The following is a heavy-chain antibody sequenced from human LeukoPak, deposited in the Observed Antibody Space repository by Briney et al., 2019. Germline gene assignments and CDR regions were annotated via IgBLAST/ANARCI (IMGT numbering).Heavy chain of an antibody. V-gene: IGHV4-59*01. J-gene: IGHJ4*02. CDR2: IYYSGST. CDR3: VGAAAGSTVDY. CDR1: GGSISSYY. D-gene: IGHD6-13*01. Sequence: SETLSLTCTVTGGSISSYYWSWIRQPPGKGLEWIGYIYYSGSTNYNPSLKSRVTISVDTSKNQFSLKLSSVTAADTAVYYCVGAAAGSTVDYWGQGTLVTVSS.